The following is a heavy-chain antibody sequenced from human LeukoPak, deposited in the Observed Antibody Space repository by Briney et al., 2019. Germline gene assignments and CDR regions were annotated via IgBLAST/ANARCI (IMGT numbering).Heavy chain of an antibody. J-gene: IGHJ4*02. Sequence: GGSLRLSCAASGFTFSSYAMSWVRQAPGKGLEWVSAISGSGGDTYYADSVKGRFTISRDNSKNTLYLQMNSLRAEDTAVYYCAKDLTGGGKRFDYWGQGTLVTVSS. CDR2: ISGSGGDT. V-gene: IGHV3-23*01. CDR3: AKDLTGGGKRFDY. CDR1: GFTFSSYA. D-gene: IGHD4-23*01.